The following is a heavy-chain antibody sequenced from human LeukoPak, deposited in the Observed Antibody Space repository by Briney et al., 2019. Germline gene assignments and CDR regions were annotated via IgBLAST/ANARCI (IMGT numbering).Heavy chain of an antibody. Sequence: SETLSLTCTVSGGSIGSFYWSWIRQPAGKGLEWIGRIYTSGSTNYNPSLKSRVTISVDTSKNQFSLKLGSVTAADTAVYYCARDSIYYGSGSRSGFDYWGQGTLLTVSS. V-gene: IGHV4-4*07. CDR3: ARDSIYYGSGSRSGFDY. D-gene: IGHD3-10*01. CDR2: IYTSGST. J-gene: IGHJ4*02. CDR1: GGSIGSFY.